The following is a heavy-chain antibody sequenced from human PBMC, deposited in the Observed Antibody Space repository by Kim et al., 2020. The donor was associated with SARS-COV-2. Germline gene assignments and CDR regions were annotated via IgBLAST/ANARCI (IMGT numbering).Heavy chain of an antibody. D-gene: IGHD3-10*01. J-gene: IGHJ4*02. V-gene: IGHV3-74*01. Sequence: GGSLRLSCAASGFTFSSYWMHWFRQAPGEGLVWVSCISGDGTNTVSADSVRGRFTISRDNSKNTLYLQMNSLRVEDTAIYYCANYYGSGVPRWCQGTLVT. CDR2: ISGDGTNT. CDR1: GFTFSSYW. CDR3: ANYYGSGVPR.